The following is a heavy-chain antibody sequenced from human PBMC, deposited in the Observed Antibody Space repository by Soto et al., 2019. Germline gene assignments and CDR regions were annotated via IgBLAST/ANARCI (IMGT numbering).Heavy chain of an antibody. CDR1: GYRLTVYY. CDR2: INANTGGT. J-gene: IGHJ4*01. D-gene: IGHD3-3*01. Sequence: AVNVARKASGYRLTVYYMRWGRQAPGQGLEWMGWINANTGGTKYAQQFQGRVTMTRDTSISTAYMELSRLTSDDTAVYYCARAGLTTLETATTFWGRGTLVTVSS. CDR3: ARAGLTTLETATTF. V-gene: IGHV1-2*02.